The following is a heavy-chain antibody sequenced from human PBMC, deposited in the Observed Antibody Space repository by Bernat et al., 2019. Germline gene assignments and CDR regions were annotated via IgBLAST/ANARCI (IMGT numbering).Heavy chain of an antibody. Sequence: EVQLLESGGGLVQPGGSLRLSCAASGFTFSSHAMSWVRQAPGKGLGWVSTISDSGASTHYADSVKGRFTISRDNSRNTVYLEMNSLRAEDTAVYYCVRTLSAGSCDYWGQGTLVTVSS. D-gene: IGHD3-10*01. CDR2: ISDSGAST. J-gene: IGHJ4*02. CDR3: VRTLSAGSCDY. CDR1: GFTFSSHA. V-gene: IGHV3-23*01.